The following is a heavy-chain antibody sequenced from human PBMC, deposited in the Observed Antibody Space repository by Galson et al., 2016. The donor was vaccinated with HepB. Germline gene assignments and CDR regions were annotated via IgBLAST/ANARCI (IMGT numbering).Heavy chain of an antibody. V-gene: IGHV4-34*01. D-gene: IGHD3-9*01. J-gene: IGHJ4*02. Sequence: SETLSLTCAVYGGSFSGYYWSWIRQPPGKGLEWIGEINHSGSTNYNPSLKSRVTISVDTSKNQFSLKLSSVTAADTAVYYCARSVATTVRYFGYWGQGTLVTVSS. CDR1: GGSFSGYY. CDR3: ARSVATTVRYFGY. CDR2: INHSGST.